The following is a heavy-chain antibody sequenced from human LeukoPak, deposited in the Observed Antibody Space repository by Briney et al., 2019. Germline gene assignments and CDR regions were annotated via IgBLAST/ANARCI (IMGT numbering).Heavy chain of an antibody. CDR3: VRDRRHDDSTGYYYVGFDS. CDR1: GFTVSANY. Sequence: GGSLRLSCAASGFTVSANYMNWVRQAPGKGLECVSVIYSSGHTYYADFVKGRFTISRDNSKNTLYLQMNSLRADDTAVYYCVRDRRHDDSTGYYYVGFDSWGQGTLVTVSS. V-gene: IGHV3-53*01. D-gene: IGHD3-22*01. CDR2: IYSSGHT. J-gene: IGHJ4*02.